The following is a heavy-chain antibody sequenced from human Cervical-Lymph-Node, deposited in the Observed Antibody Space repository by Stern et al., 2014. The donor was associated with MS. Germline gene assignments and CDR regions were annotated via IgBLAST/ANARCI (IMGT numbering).Heavy chain of an antibody. Sequence: VQLVESGGGVVQPGRSLRLSCAASAFPFSTYTMHWVRQAPGKGLEWLAILSYDGTNSQYADSVKGRCTISRDNSKNSLYLQMNSLRAEDTSVYYCARSHYDFWSGYPSDALDIWGQGTMVTVSS. D-gene: IGHD3-3*01. CDR3: ARSHYDFWSGYPSDALDI. CDR2: LSYDGTNS. J-gene: IGHJ3*02. V-gene: IGHV3-30-3*01. CDR1: AFPFSTYT.